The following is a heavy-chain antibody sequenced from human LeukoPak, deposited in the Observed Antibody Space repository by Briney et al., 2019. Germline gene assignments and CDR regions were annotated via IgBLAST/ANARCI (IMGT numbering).Heavy chain of an antibody. CDR2: IYPGDSAT. CDR1: GYSFTSYW. J-gene: IGHJ6*02. CDR3: ARLATTGSHNWNYVYYGMDV. Sequence: GESLKISCKGSGYSFTSYWIGWVRQMPGKGLEWMGIIYPGDSATRYSPSFQGQVTISADKSISTAYLQWSSLKASDTAMYYCARLATTGSHNWNYVYYGMDVWGQGTTVTVSS. D-gene: IGHD1-20*01. V-gene: IGHV5-51*01.